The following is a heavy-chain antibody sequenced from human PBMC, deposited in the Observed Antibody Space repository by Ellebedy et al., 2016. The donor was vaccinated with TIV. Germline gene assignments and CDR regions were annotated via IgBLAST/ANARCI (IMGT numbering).Heavy chain of an antibody. CDR1: GGSFSAYY. V-gene: IGHV4-34*01. CDR2: INHSGST. Sequence: MPSETLSLTCAVYGGSFSAYYWSRIRQPTGKGLEWIGEINHSGSTNYNPSLKSRVTISVDTSKNQFSLKLRSVTAADTAVYYCARGYSLLNPDYWGQGTRVTVSS. CDR3: ARGYSLLNPDY. D-gene: IGHD1-26*01. J-gene: IGHJ4*02.